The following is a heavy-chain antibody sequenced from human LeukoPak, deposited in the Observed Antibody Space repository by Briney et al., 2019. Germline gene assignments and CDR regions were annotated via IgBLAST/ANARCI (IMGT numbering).Heavy chain of an antibody. CDR3: AKDRMNWGLYGGNSDDY. CDR2: ISGSGGST. D-gene: IGHD4-23*01. Sequence: PGGSLRLSCAASGFTFSSYATSWVRQAPGKGLEWVSAISGSGGSTYYADSVKGRFTISRDNSKNTPYLQMNSLRAEDTAVYYCAKDRMNWGLYGGNSDDYWGQGTLVTVSS. J-gene: IGHJ4*02. V-gene: IGHV3-23*01. CDR1: GFTFSSYA.